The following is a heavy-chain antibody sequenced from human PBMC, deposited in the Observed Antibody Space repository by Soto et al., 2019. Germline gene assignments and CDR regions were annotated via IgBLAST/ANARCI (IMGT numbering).Heavy chain of an antibody. V-gene: IGHV4-59*01. J-gene: IGHJ5*02. CDR2: IYNSGTT. D-gene: IGHD4-4*01. CDR3: ARVSMSTVSWGFDP. Sequence: SETLSLTCAVSGDSITSNHWNWIRQPPGRGLEWIGYIYNSGTTKYNPSLKSRVIISVDTSKNQLSLKLSSVTAADTAVYYCARVSMSTVSWGFDPWGQGTLVTVST. CDR1: GDSITSNH.